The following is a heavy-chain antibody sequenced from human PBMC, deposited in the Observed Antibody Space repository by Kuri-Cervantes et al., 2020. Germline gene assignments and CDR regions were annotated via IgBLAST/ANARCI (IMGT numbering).Heavy chain of an antibody. CDR1: GFTFSSHS. CDR2: ISSSSSYI. CDR3: ARDLGCYFVDY. J-gene: IGHJ4*02. D-gene: IGHD2-8*01. V-gene: IGHV3-21*01. Sequence: GGSLRLSCAASGFTFSSHSMNWVRQAPGKGLEWVSSISSSSSYIYYADSVKGRFTISRDNAKNSLYLQMNSLRAEDTAVYYCARDLGCYFVDYWGQGTLVTVSS.